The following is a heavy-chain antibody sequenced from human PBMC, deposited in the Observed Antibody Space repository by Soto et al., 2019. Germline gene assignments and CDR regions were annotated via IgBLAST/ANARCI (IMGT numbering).Heavy chain of an antibody. Sequence: PSETLSLTCTVSGGSTSSGDYYWSWIRQPPGKGLEWIGYIYYSGSTYYNPSLKSRVTISVDTSKNQFSLKLTSVTAADTAVYYCARGKVFPVGGMDVWGQGTTVTVSS. V-gene: IGHV4-30-4*01. CDR1: GGSTSSGDYY. CDR3: ARGKVFPVGGMDV. CDR2: IYYSGST. J-gene: IGHJ6*02.